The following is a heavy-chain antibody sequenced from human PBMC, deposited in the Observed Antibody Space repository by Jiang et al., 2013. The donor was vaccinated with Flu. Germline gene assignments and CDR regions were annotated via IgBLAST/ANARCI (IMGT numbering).Heavy chain of an antibody. CDR3: ARQRGPHHYHTSQSEY. V-gene: IGHV5-51*01. Sequence: VQLVESGVEVKKPGESLKISCKTSGYSFTTYWIAWVRQMPGKGLEWMGITNPGDSDTRYSPSFQGQVTISADKSTSTAYLQWNSLKASDTAVYYCARQRGPHHYHTSQSEYWGQGTLVSVSS. D-gene: IGHD3-22*01. CDR1: GYSFTTYW. J-gene: IGHJ4*02. CDR2: TNPGDSDT.